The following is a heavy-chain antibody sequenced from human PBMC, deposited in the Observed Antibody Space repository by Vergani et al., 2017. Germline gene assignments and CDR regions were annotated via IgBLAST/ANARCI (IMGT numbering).Heavy chain of an antibody. CDR3: ARELSYYYGSGSADHYPSSYEGMDV. Sequence: QLQLQESGPRLVRPSQTLSLTCTVSGGSINTGAYYWSWIRQPAGKGLEWIGRVYTNGMTNYNPSLKSRVTIFFDRSKSELSLKLTSVTAGDTAVYFCARELSYYYGSGSADHYPSSYEGMDVWGQGTTVTVSS. CDR2: VYTNGMT. CDR1: GGSINTGAYY. V-gene: IGHV4-61*02. J-gene: IGHJ6*02. D-gene: IGHD3-10*01.